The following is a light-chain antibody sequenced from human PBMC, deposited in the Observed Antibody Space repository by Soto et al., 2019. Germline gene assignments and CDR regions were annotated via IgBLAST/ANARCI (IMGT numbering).Light chain of an antibody. CDR3: QEFGTSPIT. J-gene: IGKJ5*01. CDR2: GAS. Sequence: EIVLTQSPGTLSLSAGERATLSCRASQSVGSSYLAWYQQKPGQAPRLLIYGASSRATGIPDRFSGSGSGTDFTLTISRPEPEDFAVYYCQEFGTSPITFGQGTRLESK. CDR1: QSVGSSY. V-gene: IGKV3-20*01.